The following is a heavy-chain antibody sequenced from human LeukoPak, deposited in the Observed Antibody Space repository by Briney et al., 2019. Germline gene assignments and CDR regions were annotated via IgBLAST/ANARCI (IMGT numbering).Heavy chain of an antibody. V-gene: IGHV4-39*01. Sequence: PSETLSLTCTVSGGSISSSSYYWGWIRQPPGKGLEWIGSIYYSGSTYYNPSPKSRVTISVDTSKNQFSLKLSSVTAADTAVYYCARAIAVAGTGGRLFDYWGQGTLVTVSS. D-gene: IGHD6-19*01. CDR1: GGSISSSSYY. J-gene: IGHJ4*02. CDR3: ARAIAVAGTGGRLFDY. CDR2: IYYSGST.